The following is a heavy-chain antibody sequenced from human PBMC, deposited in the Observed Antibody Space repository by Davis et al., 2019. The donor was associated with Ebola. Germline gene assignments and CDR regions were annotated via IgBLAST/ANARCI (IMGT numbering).Heavy chain of an antibody. V-gene: IGHV1-18*04. CDR1: GYTFTSYG. Sequence: ASVKVSCKASGYTFTSYGISWVRQAPGQGLEWMGWISAYNGNTNYAQKLQGRVTMTTDTSTSTAYMELRSLRSDDTAVYYCARGSRGSSWYVGDWFDPWGQGTLVTVSS. CDR2: ISAYNGNT. CDR3: ARGSRGSSWYVGDWFDP. D-gene: IGHD6-13*01. J-gene: IGHJ5*02.